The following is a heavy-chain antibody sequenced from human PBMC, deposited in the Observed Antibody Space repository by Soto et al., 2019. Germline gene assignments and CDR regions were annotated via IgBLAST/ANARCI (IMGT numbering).Heavy chain of an antibody. CDR2: INHSGST. CDR3: ARGPSSIGQRGRGWFDP. CDR1: GGSFSGYY. J-gene: IGHJ5*02. V-gene: IGHV4-34*01. D-gene: IGHD6-6*01. Sequence: SETLSLTCAVYGGSFSGYYWSWIRQPPGKGLEWIGEINHSGSTNYNPSLKSRVTISVDTSKNQFSLKLSSVTAADTAVYYCARGPSSIGQRGRGWFDPWGQGTLVTVS.